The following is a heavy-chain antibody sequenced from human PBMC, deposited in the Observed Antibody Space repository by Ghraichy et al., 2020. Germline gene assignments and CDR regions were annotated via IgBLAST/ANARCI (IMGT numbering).Heavy chain of an antibody. CDR3: ARGRIPPQKYYYGSGSQRGERDY. CDR2: INHSGST. Sequence: SETLSLTCAVYGGSFSGYYWSWIRQPPGKGLEWIGEINHSGSTNYNPSLKSRVTISVDTSKNQFSLKLSSVTAADTAVYYCARGRIPPQKYYYGSGSQRGERDYWGQGTLVTVSS. D-gene: IGHD3-10*01. J-gene: IGHJ4*02. V-gene: IGHV4-34*01. CDR1: GGSFSGYY.